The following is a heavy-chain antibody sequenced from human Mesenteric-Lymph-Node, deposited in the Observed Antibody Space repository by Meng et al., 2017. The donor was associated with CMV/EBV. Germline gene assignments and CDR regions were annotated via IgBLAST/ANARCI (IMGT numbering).Heavy chain of an antibody. V-gene: IGHV5-10-1*01. Sequence: CKGSGYSFTSYWISWVRQMPGKGLEWMGRLDPSDSYTKYSPSFQGHVTISADKSISTAYLQWSSLKASDTAMYYCARQGAVAGYFDYWGQGTLVTVSS. CDR1: GYSFTSYW. J-gene: IGHJ4*02. CDR3: ARQGAVAGYFDY. CDR2: LDPSDSYT. D-gene: IGHD6-19*01.